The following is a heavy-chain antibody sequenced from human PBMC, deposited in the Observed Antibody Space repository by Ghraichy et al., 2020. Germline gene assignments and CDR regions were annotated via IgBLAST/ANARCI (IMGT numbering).Heavy chain of an antibody. CDR1: GGSISRYY. D-gene: IGHD4-17*01. V-gene: IGHV4-59*01. J-gene: IGHJ5*02. Sequence: ESLNISCTVSGGSISRYYWSWIRQPPGKGLEWIGYIYYSGSTNYNPSLKSRVTISVDTSKNQFSLNLSSVTAADTAVYHCARVGEGRGDLYNWFDPWGQGTLVTVSS. CDR2: IYYSGST. CDR3: ARVGEGRGDLYNWFDP.